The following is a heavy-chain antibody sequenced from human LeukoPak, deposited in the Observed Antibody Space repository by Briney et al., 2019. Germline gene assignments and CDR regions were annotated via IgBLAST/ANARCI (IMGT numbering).Heavy chain of an antibody. J-gene: IGHJ4*02. V-gene: IGHV2-5*01. D-gene: IGHD2-2*01. Sequence: SGPTLVKPTQTLTLTCTFSGFSLSTSGVGVGWIRQPPGKALEWLALIYWNDDKRYSPSLKSRLTITKDTSKDQVVLTMTNMDPVDTATYYCAHRRGQLLPTVTDFDYWGQGTLVTVSS. CDR1: GFSLSTSGVG. CDR2: IYWNDDK. CDR3: AHRRGQLLPTVTDFDY.